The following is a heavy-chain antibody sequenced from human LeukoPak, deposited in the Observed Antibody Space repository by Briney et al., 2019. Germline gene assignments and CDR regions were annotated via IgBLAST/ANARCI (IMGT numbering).Heavy chain of an antibody. J-gene: IGHJ6*03. CDR3: ARARFNDFWGTYYTPYYYYYYMDV. CDR2: IYYSGST. Sequence: SETLSLTCTVSGGSISHHYWSWIRQPPGKGLEWIGYIYYSGSTNYNPSLKSRVTISVDTSNNQFSLKLSSVTAADTAVYYCARARFNDFWGTYYTPYYYYYYMDVWGKGTTVTVSS. V-gene: IGHV4-59*08. CDR1: GGSISHHY. D-gene: IGHD3-3*01.